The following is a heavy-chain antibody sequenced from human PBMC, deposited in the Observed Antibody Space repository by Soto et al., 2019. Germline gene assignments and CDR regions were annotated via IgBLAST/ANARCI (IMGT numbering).Heavy chain of an antibody. D-gene: IGHD3-22*01. V-gene: IGHV1-3*01. J-gene: IGHJ2*01. CDR3: ARSDDNSGYYFYWYFDL. Sequence: ASVKVSCKASGYTFTSYAMHWVRQAPGQRLEWMGWINAGNGNTKYSQKFQGRVTITRDTSASTAYMELSSLRSEDTAVYYCARSDDNSGYYFYWYFDLWGRGTLVTVSS. CDR1: GYTFTSYA. CDR2: INAGNGNT.